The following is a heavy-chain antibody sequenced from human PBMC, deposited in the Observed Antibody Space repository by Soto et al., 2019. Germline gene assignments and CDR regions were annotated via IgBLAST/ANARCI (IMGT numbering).Heavy chain of an antibody. CDR2: ISSDGSST. V-gene: IGHV3-74*01. CDR1: GFTFSSYW. J-gene: IGHJ4*02. CDR3: ARDSRDQYQLLY. Sequence: GGSLRLSCAASGFTFSSYWMHWVRQAPGKGLVWVSRISSDGSSTSYADSVKGRFTISRDNAKNTLYLQMNSLRAEDTAVYYCARDSRDQYQLLYWGQGTLVTVSS. D-gene: IGHD2-2*01.